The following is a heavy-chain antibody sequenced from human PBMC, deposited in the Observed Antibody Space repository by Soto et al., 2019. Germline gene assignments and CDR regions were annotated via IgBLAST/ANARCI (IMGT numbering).Heavy chain of an antibody. CDR3: SGCSGGACHQNYGMDV. Sequence: EVHLVESGGGLVKPGGSLRLSCAVSGFTFSSCTMNWVRQAPGKGLEWVSSISPSTSHIYYADSVKGRFTISRDYAKNSLFLQMNSLRAEDTAVYYCSGCSGGACHQNYGMDVWGQGTTVTVSS. CDR2: ISPSTSHI. V-gene: IGHV3-21*01. J-gene: IGHJ6*02. D-gene: IGHD2-15*01. CDR1: GFTFSSCT.